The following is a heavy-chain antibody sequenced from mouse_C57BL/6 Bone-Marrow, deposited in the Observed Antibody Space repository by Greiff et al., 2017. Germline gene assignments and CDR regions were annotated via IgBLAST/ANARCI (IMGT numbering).Heavy chain of an antibody. Sequence: QVQLQQSGAELVMPGASVKLSCKASGYTFTSYWMHWVKQRPGQGLEWIGELDPSDSYTNYNQKFKGKSTLTVDKSSSTAYMQLSSLTSEDSAVYYCASPFYGSSLDYWGQGTTLTVSS. V-gene: IGHV1-69*01. CDR1: GYTFTSYW. D-gene: IGHD1-1*01. CDR3: ASPFYGSSLDY. CDR2: LDPSDSYT. J-gene: IGHJ2*01.